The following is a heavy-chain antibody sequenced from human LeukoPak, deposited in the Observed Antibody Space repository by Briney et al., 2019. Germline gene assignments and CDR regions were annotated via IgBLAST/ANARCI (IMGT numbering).Heavy chain of an antibody. J-gene: IGHJ2*01. CDR2: ISWNSGSI. CDR1: GFTFDDYA. D-gene: IGHD2-15*01. V-gene: IGHV3-9*01. Sequence: PGGSLRLSCAASGFTFDDYAMHWVRHTPGKGLGWVSGISWNSGSIGYADSVKGRFTISRDNAENSLYLQMNSLRAEDTAVYYCARISLWDWYFDLWGRGTLVTVSS. CDR3: ARISLWDWYFDL.